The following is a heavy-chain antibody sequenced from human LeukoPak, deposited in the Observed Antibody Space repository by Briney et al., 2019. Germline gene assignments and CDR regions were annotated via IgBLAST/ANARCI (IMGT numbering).Heavy chain of an antibody. V-gene: IGHV3-30-3*01. CDR2: ISYDGSNK. CDR3: ARVKVIGHGIRTTFSAFDY. J-gene: IGHJ4*02. D-gene: IGHD2/OR15-2a*01. CDR1: GFTFSSYA. Sequence: GGSLRLSCAASGFTFSSYAMHWVRQAPGKGLEWVAVISYDGSNKYYADSVKGRFTISRDNSKNTLYLQMNSLRAEDTAVYYCARVKVIGHGIRTTFSAFDYWGQGTLVTVSS.